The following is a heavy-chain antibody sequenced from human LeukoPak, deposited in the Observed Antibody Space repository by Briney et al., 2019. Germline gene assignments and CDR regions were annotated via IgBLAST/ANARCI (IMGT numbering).Heavy chain of an antibody. J-gene: IGHJ6*03. CDR1: GFTFTSSA. CDR2: IVVGSGNT. V-gene: IGHV1-58*01. D-gene: IGHD2/OR15-2a*01. Sequence: SVKVSCKASGFTFTSSAVQWVRQARGQRLEWIGWIVVGSGNTNYAQKFQERVTITRDMSTSTAYMELSSLRSEDTAVYYCAAFYPAGNYYYYYYMDVWGKGTTVTVSS. CDR3: AAFYPAGNYYYYYYMDV.